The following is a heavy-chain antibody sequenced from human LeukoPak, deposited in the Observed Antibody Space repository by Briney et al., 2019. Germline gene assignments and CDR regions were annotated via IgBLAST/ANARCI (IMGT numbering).Heavy chain of an antibody. Sequence: GGSLRLSCAASGFTFSSYTMNWVRQAPGKGLEWVSYISSSGGTIYYADSVKGRFTISRDNAKNSVYLQMNSPRAEDTAVYYCARVGTSSNYYYYMDVWGKGTTVTVSS. CDR1: GFTFSSYT. CDR3: ARVGTSSNYYYYMDV. J-gene: IGHJ6*03. CDR2: ISSSGGTI. D-gene: IGHD1-1*01. V-gene: IGHV3-48*04.